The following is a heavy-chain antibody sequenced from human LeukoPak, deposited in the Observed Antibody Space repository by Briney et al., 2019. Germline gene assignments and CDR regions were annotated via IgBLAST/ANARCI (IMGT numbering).Heavy chain of an antibody. Sequence: SETLSLTRTVSGGSISSHYWSWIRQPPGKGLESIGYIYYSRSANYNPSLKTRITISVDTSKNQFSLTLSSVCAAGTGVYYCARKRWLQLFVYCGEGTLGTVSS. J-gene: IGHJ4*02. D-gene: IGHD5-24*01. V-gene: IGHV4-59*03. CDR2: IYYSRSA. CDR3: ARKRWLQLFVY. CDR1: GGSISSHY.